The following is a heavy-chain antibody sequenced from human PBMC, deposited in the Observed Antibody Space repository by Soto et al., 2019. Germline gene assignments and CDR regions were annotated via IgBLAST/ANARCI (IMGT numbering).Heavy chain of an antibody. CDR3: ARVRDFWSGYWSSGNLYYFDY. CDR2: IYYSGST. J-gene: IGHJ4*02. Sequence: PSETLSLTCTVSGGSISSGDYYWSWIRQPPGKGLEWIGYIYYSGSTYYNPSLKSRVTISVDTSKNQFSLKLSSVTAADTAVYYCARVRDFWSGYWSSGNLYYFDYWGQGTLVTVSS. D-gene: IGHD3-3*01. CDR1: GGSISSGDYY. V-gene: IGHV4-30-4*01.